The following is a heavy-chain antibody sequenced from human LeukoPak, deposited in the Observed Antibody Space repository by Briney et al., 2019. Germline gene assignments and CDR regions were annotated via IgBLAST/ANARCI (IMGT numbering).Heavy chain of an antibody. Sequence: ASVKVSCKAAGYTFTSYGISWVRQAPGQVLEWIGWISAYNGNTNYAQKLQGRVTMNTDTSMSTAYMELRSLRSDDTDVYYCARGIAVAGTSWFDPWGQGTLVTVSS. J-gene: IGHJ5*02. CDR2: ISAYNGNT. D-gene: IGHD6-19*01. CDR3: ARGIAVAGTSWFDP. CDR1: GYTFTSYG. V-gene: IGHV1-18*01.